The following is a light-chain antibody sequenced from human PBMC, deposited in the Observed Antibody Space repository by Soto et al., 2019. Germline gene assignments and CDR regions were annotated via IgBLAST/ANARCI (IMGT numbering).Light chain of an antibody. V-gene: IGLV2-8*01. Sequence: QCVLTQPPSASGSPGQSVTISCTGTSSDVGGYNYVSWYQQHPGKAPKLMIYEVSKRPSGVPDRFSGSKSGNTASLTVSGLQAEDEADYYCSSYAGSNNLVFGTGTKVTVL. CDR3: SSYAGSNNLV. J-gene: IGLJ1*01. CDR1: SSDVGGYNY. CDR2: EVS.